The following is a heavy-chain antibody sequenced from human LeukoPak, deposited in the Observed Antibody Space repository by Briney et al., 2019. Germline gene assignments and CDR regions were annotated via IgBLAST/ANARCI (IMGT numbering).Heavy chain of an antibody. CDR2: INHSGST. CDR3: ARVDDPVKNFDY. V-gene: IGHV4-34*01. D-gene: IGHD1-1*01. J-gene: IGHJ4*02. Sequence: SETLSLTCAVYGGSFSGYYWSWIRQPPGKGLEWIGEINHSGSTNYNPSLKSRVTISVDTSKNQFSLELSSVTAADTAVYYCARVDDPVKNFDYWGQGTLVTVSS. CDR1: GGSFSGYY.